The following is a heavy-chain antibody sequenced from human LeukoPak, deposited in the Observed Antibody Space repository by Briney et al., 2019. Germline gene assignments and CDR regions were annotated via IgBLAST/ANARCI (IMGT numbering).Heavy chain of an antibody. Sequence: SQTLSLTCAISGDSVSSKSATWNWIGQSPSRGLEWLGRTYYTSRWNVDYAVSVKSRITINPDTSRNQFSLQLNSVTPEDTAVYYCAREGWFGEPPSHWFDPWGQGTLVTVSS. V-gene: IGHV6-1*01. CDR1: GDSVSSKSAT. D-gene: IGHD3-10*01. J-gene: IGHJ5*02. CDR2: TYYTSRWNV. CDR3: AREGWFGEPPSHWFDP.